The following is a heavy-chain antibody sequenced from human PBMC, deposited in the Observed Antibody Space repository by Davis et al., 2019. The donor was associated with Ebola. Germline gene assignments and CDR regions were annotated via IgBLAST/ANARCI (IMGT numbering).Heavy chain of an antibody. Sequence: ASVKVSCKASGYTFRRYAMHWVRQAPGQRLEWMGWISPATGNTKYAQNLQGRVTITWDTSASTAYMELSSLRSEDTAVYYCARDSSGWYYFDYWGQGTLVTVSS. D-gene: IGHD6-19*01. CDR1: GYTFRRYA. J-gene: IGHJ4*02. CDR2: ISPATGNT. V-gene: IGHV1-3*01. CDR3: ARDSSGWYYFDY.